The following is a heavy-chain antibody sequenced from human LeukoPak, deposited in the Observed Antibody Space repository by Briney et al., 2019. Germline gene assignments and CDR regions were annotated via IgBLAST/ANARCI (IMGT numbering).Heavy chain of an antibody. CDR1: GFTFSSYA. J-gene: IGHJ4*02. CDR2: ISGSGGST. Sequence: GGSLRLSCAASGFTFSSYAMSWVRQAPGKGLEWVSGISGSGGSTYYADSVKGRFTISRDNSKKTLYLQMNSLRAEDTAVYYCAKGIAVAGIYYFDYWGQGTLVTVSS. V-gene: IGHV3-23*01. CDR3: AKGIAVAGIYYFDY. D-gene: IGHD6-19*01.